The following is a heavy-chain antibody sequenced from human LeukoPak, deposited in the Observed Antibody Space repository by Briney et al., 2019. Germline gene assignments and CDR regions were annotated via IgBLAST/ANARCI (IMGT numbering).Heavy chain of an antibody. V-gene: IGHV3-30-3*01. CDR3: ATAVASSSGWYADY. D-gene: IGHD6-19*01. CDR1: GFTFSSYA. Sequence: GGSLRLSCAASGFTFSSYAMHWVRQAPGKGLEWVADISYDGSNKYYADSVKGRFIISRDNSKNTLYLQMNSLRAEDTAVYYCATAVASSSGWYADYWGQGTLVTVSS. CDR2: ISYDGSNK. J-gene: IGHJ4*02.